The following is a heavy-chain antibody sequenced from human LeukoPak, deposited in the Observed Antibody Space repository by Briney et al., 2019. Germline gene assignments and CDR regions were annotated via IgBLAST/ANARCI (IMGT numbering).Heavy chain of an antibody. CDR2: INPNSGGT. CDR3: ARPGIAAAADY. V-gene: IGHV1-2*02. D-gene: IGHD6-13*01. J-gene: IGHJ4*02. CDR1: GYTFTVYY. Sequence: VASVKVSRKASGYTFTVYYMHWVRQAPGQGLEWMGWINPNSGGTNYAQKFQGRVTMTRDTSISTAYMELSRLRSDDTAVYYCARPGIAAAADYWGQGTLVTVSS.